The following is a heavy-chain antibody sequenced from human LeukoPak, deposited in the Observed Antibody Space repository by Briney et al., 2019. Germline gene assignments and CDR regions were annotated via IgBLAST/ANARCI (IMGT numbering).Heavy chain of an antibody. J-gene: IGHJ4*02. D-gene: IGHD3-22*01. Sequence: GGSLRLSCAASGFTFSSYGMPWVRQAPGKGLEWVAVISYDGSNKYYADSVKGRFTISRDNSKNTLYLQMNSLRAEDTAVYYCAKDLWEDYYDSRGSPNDYWGQGTLVTVSS. V-gene: IGHV3-30*18. CDR1: GFTFSSYG. CDR3: AKDLWEDYYDSRGSPNDY. CDR2: ISYDGSNK.